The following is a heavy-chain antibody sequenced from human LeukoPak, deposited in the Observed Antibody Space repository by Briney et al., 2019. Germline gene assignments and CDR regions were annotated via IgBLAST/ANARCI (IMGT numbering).Heavy chain of an antibody. Sequence: GGSLRLSCAASGFTFRSYAMGWVRQAPGKGLEWVAGITDNGLARNYADSVQGRFTIHRDDSRSTVDLQMNSLRVEDTALYYCARDGWGWAQYNYWGQGTLVTVSS. CDR2: ITDNGLAR. CDR1: GFTFRSYA. CDR3: ARDGWGWAQYNY. J-gene: IGHJ4*02. D-gene: IGHD5-24*01. V-gene: IGHV3-23*01.